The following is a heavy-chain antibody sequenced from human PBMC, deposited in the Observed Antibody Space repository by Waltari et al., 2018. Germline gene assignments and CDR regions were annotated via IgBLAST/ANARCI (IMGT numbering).Heavy chain of an antibody. CDR2: IYHSGST. D-gene: IGHD1-20*01. CDR3: ARILGITGTTYWFDP. J-gene: IGHJ5*02. V-gene: IGHV4-38-2*02. CDR1: GYSISSGYY. Sequence: QVQLQESGPGLVKPSETLSLTCTVSGYSISSGYYWGWIRQPPGKGLEWIGSIYHSGSTYYNPSLKSRVTISVDTSKNQFSLKLSSVTAADTAVYYCARILGITGTTYWFDPWGQGTLVTVSS.